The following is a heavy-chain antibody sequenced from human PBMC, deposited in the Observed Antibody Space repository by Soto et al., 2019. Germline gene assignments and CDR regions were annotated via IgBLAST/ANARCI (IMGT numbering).Heavy chain of an antibody. D-gene: IGHD1-1*01. CDR3: AKNWDY. CDR1: GITFSSYV. J-gene: IGHJ4*02. V-gene: IGHV3-23*01. Sequence: EVQVLESGGGLVQPGGYLRFSCAASGITFSSYVMSWVRQAPGKGLEWVSGISSGGMTYYADSVKGRFTISRDNSKNTLYLQMNSLRAEDTAVYYCAKNWDYWGQGTLVIVSS. CDR2: ISSGGMT.